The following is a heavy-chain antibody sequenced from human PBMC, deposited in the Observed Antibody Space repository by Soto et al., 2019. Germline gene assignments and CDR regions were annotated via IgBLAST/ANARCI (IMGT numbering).Heavy chain of an antibody. V-gene: IGHV4-59*08. CDR3: AGTTFGGVIAPFDY. CDR2: IYYSGST. D-gene: IGHD3-16*02. CDR1: GGSIISYY. J-gene: IGHJ4*02. Sequence: SETLSLTCTVSGGSIISYYWSWIRQPPGKGLEWIGYIYYSGSTNYNPSLKSRVTISVDTSKNQFSLKLSSVTAADTAVYYCAGTTFGGVIAPFDYWGQGTLVTVSS.